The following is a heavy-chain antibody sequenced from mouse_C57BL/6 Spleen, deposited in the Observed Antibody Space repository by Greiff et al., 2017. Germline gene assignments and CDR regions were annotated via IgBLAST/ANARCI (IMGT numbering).Heavy chain of an antibody. Sequence: EVKVVESGGGLVKPGGSLKLSCAASGFTFSSYTMSWVRQTPEKRLEWVATISGGGGNTYYPDSVKGRVTLSRDNAKNTLYLPMSSLRSEDTALYYCASQITTVVATNAMDYWGQGTSVTVSS. CDR1: GFTFSSYT. D-gene: IGHD1-1*01. V-gene: IGHV5-9*01. J-gene: IGHJ4*01. CDR2: ISGGGGNT. CDR3: ASQITTVVATNAMDY.